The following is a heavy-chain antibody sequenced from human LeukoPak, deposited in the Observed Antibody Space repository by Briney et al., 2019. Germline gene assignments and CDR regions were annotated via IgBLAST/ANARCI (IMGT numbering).Heavy chain of an antibody. D-gene: IGHD3-10*01. V-gene: IGHV4-34*01. CDR1: GGSFSGYY. CDR3: ARARTMVRGVIIQPHYGMDV. Sequence: PWGTLSLSCAASGGSFSGYYWSWIRQPPGKGLEWIGAINHSGSTNYNPSLKSRVTISVDTSKTQFSLKLSSVTAADAAVYYCARARTMVRGVIIQPHYGMDVWGKRTTVTVSS. CDR2: INHSGST. J-gene: IGHJ6*04.